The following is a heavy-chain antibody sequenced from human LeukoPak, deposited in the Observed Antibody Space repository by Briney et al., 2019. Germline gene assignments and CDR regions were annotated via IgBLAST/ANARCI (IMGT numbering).Heavy chain of an antibody. CDR3: ARMYSSGWPLDAFDI. D-gene: IGHD6-19*01. J-gene: IGHJ3*02. CDR1: GYTFTSYA. CDR2: ISAYNGNT. Sequence: ASVKVSCKASGYTFTSYAMNWVRQAPGQGLEWMGWISAYNGNTNYAQNLQGRVTMTTDTSTTTVYMELRSLRSDDTAVYYCARMYSSGWPLDAFDIWGQGTMVTVSS. V-gene: IGHV1-18*01.